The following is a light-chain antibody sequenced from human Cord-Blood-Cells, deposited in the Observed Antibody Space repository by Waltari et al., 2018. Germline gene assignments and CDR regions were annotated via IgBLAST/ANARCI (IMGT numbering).Light chain of an antibody. V-gene: IGKV4-1*01. CDR3: QQYYSTPLT. CDR2: WAS. J-gene: IGKJ4*01. Sequence: DIVMTQSPDSLAVSLGERATINCKSSQSVLYSSNNKKYLAWYQQKPRQPPKLLIYWASTREAGVPDRFSGSGSGTDFTLTISSLQAEDVAVYYCQQYYSTPLTFGGGTKVEIK. CDR1: QSVLYSSNNKKY.